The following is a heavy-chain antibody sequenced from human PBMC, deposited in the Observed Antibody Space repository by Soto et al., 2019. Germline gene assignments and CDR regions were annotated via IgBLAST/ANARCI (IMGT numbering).Heavy chain of an antibody. V-gene: IGHV4-34*01. Sequence: QVLLQQWGAGRLKPSETLSLTCAVYGGSFIDYSWGWIRQSSGTGLEWIGEINHSGSANYNPSLKSRVTISVDTSKNQFSLKLYSMTAADAAVYYCARVSDYWSQGTLVTVSS. CDR2: INHSGSA. CDR1: GGSFIDYS. J-gene: IGHJ4*02. CDR3: ARVSDY.